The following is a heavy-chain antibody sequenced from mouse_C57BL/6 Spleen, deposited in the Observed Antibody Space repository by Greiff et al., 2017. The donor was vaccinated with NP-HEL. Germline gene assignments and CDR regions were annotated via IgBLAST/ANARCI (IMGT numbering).Heavy chain of an antibody. D-gene: IGHD4-1*01. CDR2: ISSGGDYI. Sequence: EVKLVESGEGLVKPGGSLKLSCAASGFTFSSYAMSWVRQTPEKRLEWVAYISSGGDYIYYADTVKGRFTISRDNARNTLYLQMSSLKSEDTAMYYCTRPPSGTGWYFDVWGTGTTVTVSS. CDR1: GFTFSSYA. CDR3: TRPPSGTGWYFDV. V-gene: IGHV5S21*01. J-gene: IGHJ1*03.